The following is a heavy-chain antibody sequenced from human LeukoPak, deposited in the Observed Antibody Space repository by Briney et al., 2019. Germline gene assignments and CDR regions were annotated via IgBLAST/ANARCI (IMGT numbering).Heavy chain of an antibody. J-gene: IGHJ3*02. Sequence: GRSLRLSCAASGFTFSSYGMHWVRQAPGKGLEWVAVISYDGSNKYYADSVKGRFTISRDNSKNTLYLQMNSLRAEDTAVYYCADTPAPGGYYDSSGYDAFDIWGQGTMVTVSS. V-gene: IGHV3-30*03. D-gene: IGHD3-22*01. CDR2: ISYDGSNK. CDR1: GFTFSSYG. CDR3: ADTPAPGGYYDSSGYDAFDI.